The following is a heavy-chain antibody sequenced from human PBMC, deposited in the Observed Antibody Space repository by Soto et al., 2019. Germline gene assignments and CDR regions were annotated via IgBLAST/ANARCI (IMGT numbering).Heavy chain of an antibody. V-gene: IGHV1-69*13. CDR3: ARVPHLRPDYFDY. Sequence: SVKVSCKASGGTFSSYAISWVRQAPGQGLEWMGGIIPIFGTANYAQKFQGRVTITADESTSTAYMELSSLRSEDTAVYYCARVPHLRPDYFDYWGQGTLVTVSS. CDR1: GGTFSSYA. CDR2: IIPIFGTA. J-gene: IGHJ4*02.